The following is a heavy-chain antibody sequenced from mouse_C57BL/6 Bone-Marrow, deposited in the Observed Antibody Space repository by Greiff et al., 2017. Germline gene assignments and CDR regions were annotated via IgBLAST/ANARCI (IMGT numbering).Heavy chain of an antibody. Sequence: EVQGVESGGGLVKPGGSLKFSCAASGFTFSDYGMHWVRQAPEKGLEWVAYISSGSSTIYYADTVKGRFTISRDNAKNTLFLQMTSLRSEDTAMYYCARPDFGYAMDYWGQGTSVTVSS. CDR1: GFTFSDYG. V-gene: IGHV5-17*01. J-gene: IGHJ4*01. CDR3: ARPDFGYAMDY. CDR2: ISSGSSTI.